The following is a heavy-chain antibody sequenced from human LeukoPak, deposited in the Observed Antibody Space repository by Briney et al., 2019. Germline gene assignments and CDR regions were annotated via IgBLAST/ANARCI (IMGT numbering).Heavy chain of an antibody. J-gene: IGHJ4*02. CDR3: ARGAGEQPDPLDY. CDR2: INHSGST. D-gene: IGHD3-16*01. V-gene: IGHV4-34*01. Sequence: PSETLSLTCAVYGGSFSGYYWSWIRQPPGKGLEWIGEINHSGSTYYNPSLKSRVTISVDTSKNQFSLKLSSVTAADTAVYYCARGAGEQPDPLDYWGQGTLVTVSS. CDR1: GGSFSGYY.